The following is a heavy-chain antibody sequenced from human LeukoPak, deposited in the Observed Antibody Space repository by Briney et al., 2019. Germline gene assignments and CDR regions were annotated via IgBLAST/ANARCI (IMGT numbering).Heavy chain of an antibody. J-gene: IGHJ4*02. CDR3: ASLGRITMVRGVIMGGL. V-gene: IGHV3-21*01. D-gene: IGHD3-10*01. CDR1: GFTFSSYS. Sequence: ESGGSLRLSCAASGFTFSSYSMNWVRQAPGKGLEWVSSISSSSSYIYYADSVKGRFTISRDNAKNSLYLQMNSLRAEDTAVYYCASLGRITMVRGVIMGGLWGQGTLVTVSS. CDR2: ISSSSSYI.